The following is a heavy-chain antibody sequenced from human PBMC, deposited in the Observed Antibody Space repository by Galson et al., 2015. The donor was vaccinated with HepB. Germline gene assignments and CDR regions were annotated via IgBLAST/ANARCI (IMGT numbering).Heavy chain of an antibody. CDR1: GYTFSNYG. J-gene: IGHJ4*02. D-gene: IGHD6-6*01. V-gene: IGHV1-18*01. CDR3: TRARYTSSPPDY. Sequence: SVKVSCKASGYTFSNYGVSWVRQAPGQGLEWVGWISTYNVNTNYALKFQGRVTITTDTSTSTVYMELRGLRSDDTAVYYCTRARYTSSPPDYWGQGSLVTVSS. CDR2: ISTYNVNT.